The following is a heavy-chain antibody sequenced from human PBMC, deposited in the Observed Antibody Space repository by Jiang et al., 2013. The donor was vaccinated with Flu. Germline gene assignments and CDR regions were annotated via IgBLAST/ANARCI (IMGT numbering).Heavy chain of an antibody. CDR1: GFTFSSYS. CDR2: ISSSSSYI. CDR3: ARESTYYDIFSGPGQLWYFDL. V-gene: IGHV3-21*01. D-gene: IGHD3-9*01. J-gene: IGHJ2*01. Sequence: LSCAASGFTFSSYSMNWVRQAPGKGLEWVSSISSSSSYIHYADSVKGRFTISRDNAKNSLYLQMNSLRAEDTGVYYCARESTYYDIFSGPGQLWYFDLWGRGTLVTVSS.